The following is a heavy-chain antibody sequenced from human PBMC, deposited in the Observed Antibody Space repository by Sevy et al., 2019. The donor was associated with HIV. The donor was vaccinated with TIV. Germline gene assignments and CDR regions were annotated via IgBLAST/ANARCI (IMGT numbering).Heavy chain of an antibody. D-gene: IGHD2-2*01. J-gene: IGHJ6*03. CDR3: AKQGYCSSTSCYENYYYYMDV. CDR2: ISGSGGST. V-gene: IGHV3-23*01. CDR1: GFTFSSYA. Sequence: GGSLRLSCAASGFTFSSYAMSWVRQAPGKGLEWVSDISGSGGSTYYADSVKGRFTISRDNSKNTLYLQMNSLRAEDTAVYYCAKQGYCSSTSCYENYYYYMDVWGKGTTVTVSS.